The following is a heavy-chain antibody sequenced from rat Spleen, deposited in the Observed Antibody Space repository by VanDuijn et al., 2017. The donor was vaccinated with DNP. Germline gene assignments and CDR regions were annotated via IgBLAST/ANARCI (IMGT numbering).Heavy chain of an antibody. CDR3: AREKFGVDY. J-gene: IGHJ2*01. D-gene: IGHD4-3*01. Sequence: EVKLVESGGGLVQPGRTLKLSCEDSGFHFTDHWMAWVRQAPGKGLEWIGEINKDSSKIKYSPSLKDKFTISKDNGQNTLYLQMNKLGSEDTAIYYCAREKFGVDYWGQGVMVTVSS. V-gene: IGHV4-2*01. CDR1: GFHFTDHW. CDR2: INKDSSKI.